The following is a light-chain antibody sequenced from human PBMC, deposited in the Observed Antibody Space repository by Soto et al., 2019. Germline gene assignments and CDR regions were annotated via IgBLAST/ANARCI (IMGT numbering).Light chain of an antibody. CDR2: RAS. CDR1: QSINSN. V-gene: IGKV3-15*01. J-gene: IGKJ4*01. CDR3: QQYNNWPRAT. Sequence: IVMTQSPATLSVSPGERATLSCRASQSINSNLAWYQQKPGQAPRLLMFRASIRATGFPARFSGSGSGTEFNFTISSLQSEDSAIYYCQQYNNWPRATLGVGTKVEIK.